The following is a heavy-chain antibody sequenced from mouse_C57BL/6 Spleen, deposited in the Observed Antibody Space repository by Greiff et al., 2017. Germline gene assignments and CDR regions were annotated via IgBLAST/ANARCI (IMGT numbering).Heavy chain of an antibody. CDR1: GSAFSSPW. D-gene: IGHD4-1*01. CDR3: ARSWDVGY. Sequence: VQLQQSGPALVKPGASVKISCKASGSAFSSPWMNWVKRRPGKGHERIGRHCPGDGATNYTGKAKGKATPTADKSSSTAYMQLCSLTSDDSAVYFCARSWDVGYWARGSALSVSS. V-gene: IGHV1-82*01. J-gene: IGHJ2*01. CDR2: HCPGDGAT.